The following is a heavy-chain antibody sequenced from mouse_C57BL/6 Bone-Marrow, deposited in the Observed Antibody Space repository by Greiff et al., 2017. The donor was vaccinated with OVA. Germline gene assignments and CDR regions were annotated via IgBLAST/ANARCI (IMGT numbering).Heavy chain of an antibody. Sequence: QVQLQQPGAELVKPGASVKISCKASGYAFSSYWMNWVKQRPGKGLEWIGQIYPGDGDTNYNGKFKGKATLTADKSSSTAYMQLSSLTSEDSAVYFCARGRYYGSSLYWYFDVGGTGTTVTVSS. CDR3: ARGRYYGSSLYWYFDV. CDR1: GYAFSSYW. CDR2: IYPGDGDT. V-gene: IGHV1-80*01. J-gene: IGHJ1*03. D-gene: IGHD1-1*01.